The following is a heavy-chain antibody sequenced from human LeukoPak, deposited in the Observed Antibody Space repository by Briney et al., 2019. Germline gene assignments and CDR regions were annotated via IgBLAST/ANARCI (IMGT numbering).Heavy chain of an antibody. CDR1: GGSISSYY. J-gene: IGHJ4*02. V-gene: IGHV4-59*05. D-gene: IGHD2-21*02. CDR2: IYYSGST. Sequence: SETLSLTCTVSGGSISSYYWSWIRQPPGKGLEWIGSIYYSGSTYYNPSLKSRVTISVDTSKNQFSLKLTSVTAADTAVYYCARHGHHGDHDYWGQGTLVTVSS. CDR3: ARHGHHGDHDY.